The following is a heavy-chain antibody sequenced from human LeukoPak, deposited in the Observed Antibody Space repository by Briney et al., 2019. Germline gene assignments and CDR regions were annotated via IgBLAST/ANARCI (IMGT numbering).Heavy chain of an antibody. D-gene: IGHD4-17*01. CDR3: ASFTVTKAFDI. J-gene: IGHJ3*02. Sequence: SATLSLTCTVSGGSISSYYWSWIQQPPGTGLEWLGYIYYSGRTNSIPSLKSRVTIPVDTYKNQFSLKLSSVTAADTAVYYCASFTVTKAFDIWGQGTMVTVSS. V-gene: IGHV4-59*08. CDR1: GGSISSYY. CDR2: IYYSGRT.